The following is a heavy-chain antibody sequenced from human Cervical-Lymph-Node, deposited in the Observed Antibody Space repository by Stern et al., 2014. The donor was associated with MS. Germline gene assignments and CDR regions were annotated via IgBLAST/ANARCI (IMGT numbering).Heavy chain of an antibody. J-gene: IGHJ4*02. D-gene: IGHD2-15*01. Sequence: QDQLVQSGGGVVQPGTSLRVSCAASGFTFSNFGMHWVRQAPGKGLEWVAFTSFDGSYQHYPDSVKGRFTVSRDNPKNTLFLQMTSLTTEDTAIYYCATVPLLGSWKNFDSWGQGTLVTVSS. V-gene: IGHV3-30*03. CDR3: ATVPLLGSWKNFDS. CDR2: TSFDGSYQ. CDR1: GFTFSNFG.